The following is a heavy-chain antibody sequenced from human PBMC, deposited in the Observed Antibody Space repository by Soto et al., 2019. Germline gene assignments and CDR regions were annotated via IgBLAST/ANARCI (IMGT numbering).Heavy chain of an antibody. CDR2: ISYDGSNK. Sequence: QVQLVESGGGVVQPGRSLRLSCAASGFTFSSYGMHWVRQAPGKGLEWVAVISYDGSNKYYADSVKGRFTISRDNSKNTLYLQMNSLRAEDTAVYYCAKDRAVTTSHSYYCAGMEVWGQGTTVTVSS. J-gene: IGHJ6*02. CDR3: AKDRAVTTSHSYYCAGMEV. V-gene: IGHV3-30*18. D-gene: IGHD4-17*01. CDR1: GFTFSSYG.